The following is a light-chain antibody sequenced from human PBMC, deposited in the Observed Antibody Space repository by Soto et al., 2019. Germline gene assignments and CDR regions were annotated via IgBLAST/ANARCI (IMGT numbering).Light chain of an antibody. Sequence: EIVLTQSPATLSLSPGERATLSCRASQSVSSYLAWYRQKPCQAPRLLIYDASNRSTGIPARFSGSGSGTDFTLTISSLEPEDFAVYYCQQRSNWPLTFGGGTKVDI. CDR1: QSVSSY. V-gene: IGKV3-11*01. CDR3: QQRSNWPLT. J-gene: IGKJ4*01. CDR2: DAS.